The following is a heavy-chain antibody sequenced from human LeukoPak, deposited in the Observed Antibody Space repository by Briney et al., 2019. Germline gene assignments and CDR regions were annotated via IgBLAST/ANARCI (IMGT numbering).Heavy chain of an antibody. Sequence: GASVKVSCKVSGYTLSELSMHWVRQVPGKGLEWMGGFDPEDGEINYAQKFQGRVTMTEDTSTDTAYMELSSLRSEDTAVYYCATVAIAAAGGPDVFDIWGQGTMVTVSS. CDR3: ATVAIAAAGGPDVFDI. D-gene: IGHD6-13*01. V-gene: IGHV1-24*01. J-gene: IGHJ3*02. CDR1: GYTLSELS. CDR2: FDPEDGEI.